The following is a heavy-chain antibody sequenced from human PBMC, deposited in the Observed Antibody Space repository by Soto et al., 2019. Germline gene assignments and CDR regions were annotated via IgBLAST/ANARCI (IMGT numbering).Heavy chain of an antibody. CDR3: ARGFYDSSGFFYAGWFGP. V-gene: IGHV1-2*02. CDR2: IIPKSGDT. D-gene: IGHD3-22*01. Sequence: ASVKVSCKASGYTFIDYYIHWLRQAPGQGPEWMGWIIPKSGDTKYAEKFQGRVAMTRDTSINTAYMEMTSLRSDDTAVYYCARGFYDSSGFFYAGWFGPWGQGTLVTVSS. CDR1: GYTFIDYY. J-gene: IGHJ5*02.